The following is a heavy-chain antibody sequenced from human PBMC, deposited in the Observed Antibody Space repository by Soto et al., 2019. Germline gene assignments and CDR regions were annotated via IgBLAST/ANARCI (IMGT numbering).Heavy chain of an antibody. CDR1: GGSISSGGYS. J-gene: IGHJ4*02. CDR2: IYHSGST. D-gene: IGHD4-17*01. CDR3: ARAQATVTTDYFDY. Sequence: SETLSLTCAVSGGSISSGGYSWSWIRQPPGKGLEWIGYIYHSGSTYYNPSLKSRVTMSVDRSKNQFSLKLSSVTAADTAVYYCARAQATVTTDYFDYWGQGTLVTVSS. V-gene: IGHV4-30-2*01.